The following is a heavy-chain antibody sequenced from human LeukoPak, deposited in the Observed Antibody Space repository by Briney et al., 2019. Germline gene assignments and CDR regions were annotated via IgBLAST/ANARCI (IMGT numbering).Heavy chain of an antibody. CDR3: ARQGLGFWSGYFDY. J-gene: IGHJ4*02. V-gene: IGHV4-39*01. CDR1: GGSISSSSYY. Sequence: PSETLSLTCTVSGGSISSSSYYWGWIRQPPGKGLEWIGSIYYSGSTYYNPSLKSRVTISVDTSKNQFSLKLSSVTAADTAVYYCARQGLGFWSGYFDYWGQGTLVTVSS. D-gene: IGHD3-3*01. CDR2: IYYSGST.